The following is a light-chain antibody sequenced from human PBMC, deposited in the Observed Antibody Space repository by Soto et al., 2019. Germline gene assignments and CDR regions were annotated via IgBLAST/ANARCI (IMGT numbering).Light chain of an antibody. V-gene: IGKV1-39*01. Sequence: DIQMTQSPSTLSASVGDRVTITCRASQSISTYLHWYQQKPGKAPNLLIYAASTLQSGAPSRFSGSGSGTDFTLIISGLQPEDFATYYCQQSYISPYTFGQGTRLEIK. CDR1: QSISTY. CDR3: QQSYISPYT. J-gene: IGKJ5*01. CDR2: AAS.